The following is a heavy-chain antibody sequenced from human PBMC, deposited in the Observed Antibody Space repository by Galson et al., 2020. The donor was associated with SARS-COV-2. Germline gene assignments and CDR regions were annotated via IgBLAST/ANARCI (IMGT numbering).Heavy chain of an antibody. CDR3: ARDQFFDWHQIDY. CDR2: ISYGWKT. D-gene: IGHD3-9*01. V-gene: IGHV4-39*07. CDR1: GGSIRSNDYY. Sequence: SETLSLTCTVSGGSIRSNDYYWGWIRQPPGKGLEWIGSISYGWKTYYSPSLRSRLTISLDTSKNQFSLKVTSVTAADTAVYFCARDQFFDWHQIDYWGQGILVTVSS. J-gene: IGHJ4*02.